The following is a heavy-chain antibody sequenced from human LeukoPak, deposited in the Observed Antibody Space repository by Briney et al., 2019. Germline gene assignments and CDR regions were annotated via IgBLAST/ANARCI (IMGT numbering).Heavy chain of an antibody. CDR3: ARSSSYSSGNDY. Sequence: SETLSLTCTVSGGSISSYYWSWIRQPPGKGLEWIGYLYYSGSTNYNPSLKSRVTISVDTSKNQFSLKLSSVTAADTAVYYCARSSSYSSGNDYWGQGTLVTVSS. CDR2: LYYSGST. J-gene: IGHJ4*02. V-gene: IGHV4-59*01. CDR1: GGSISSYY. D-gene: IGHD6-19*01.